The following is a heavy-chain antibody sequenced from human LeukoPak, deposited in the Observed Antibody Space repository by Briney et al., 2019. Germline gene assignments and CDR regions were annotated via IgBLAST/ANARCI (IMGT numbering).Heavy chain of an antibody. V-gene: IGHV4-34*01. D-gene: IGHD5-18*01. CDR3: ARGGYSYGKADV. CDR2: INHSGST. J-gene: IGHJ4*02. Sequence: SETLSLTCAVYGGSFSGYYWSWIRQPPGKGLEWIGEINHSGSTNYNPPLKSRVTISVDTSKNQFSLKLSSVTAADTAVYYCARGGYSYGKADVWGQGTLVTVSS. CDR1: GGSFSGYY.